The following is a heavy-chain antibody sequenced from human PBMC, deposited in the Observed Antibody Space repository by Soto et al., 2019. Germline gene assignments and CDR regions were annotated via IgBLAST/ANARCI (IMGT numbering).Heavy chain of an antibody. J-gene: IGHJ3*02. V-gene: IGHV3-30-3*01. CDR1: GFTFSSYA. CDR3: ASAPTVTDAFDI. CDR2: ISYDGSNK. D-gene: IGHD4-17*01. Sequence: GGSLRLSCAASGFTFSSYAMHWVRQAPGKGLEWVAVISYDGSNKYYADSVKGRFTISRDNSKNTLYLQMNSLRAEDTAVYYCASAPTVTDAFDIGGQGTMVTVSS.